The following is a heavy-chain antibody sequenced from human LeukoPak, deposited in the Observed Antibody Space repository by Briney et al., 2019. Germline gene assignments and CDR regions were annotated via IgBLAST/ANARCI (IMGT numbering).Heavy chain of an antibody. D-gene: IGHD4-17*01. CDR3: ARESFGDYYFDY. J-gene: IGHJ4*02. CDR2: MSRDGSKI. Sequence: SGGSLRLSCASSGFTFSNYVLYWVRQAPGKRLEWVAVMSRDGSKIYYADPVKGRFTVSRENSKNTLYLQRNSLRVEDTAVYSCARESFGDYYFDYWGQGTLVTVSS. CDR1: GFTFSNYV. V-gene: IGHV3-30*14.